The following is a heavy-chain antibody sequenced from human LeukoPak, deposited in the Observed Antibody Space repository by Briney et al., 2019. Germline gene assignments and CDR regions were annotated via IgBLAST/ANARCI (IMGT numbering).Heavy chain of an antibody. CDR2: VRSKAYGGTT. Sequence: GRPLRLSCTASGFTFGDYAMSWVRQAPGKGLEWVGFVRSKAYGGTTEYAASVKGRFTISRDDSKSIAYLQMNSLKTEDTAVYYCTREGAYCGGDCYNDAFEIWGQGTMVTVSS. CDR3: TREGAYCGGDCYNDAFEI. D-gene: IGHD2-21*02. CDR1: GFTFGDYA. V-gene: IGHV3-49*04. J-gene: IGHJ3*02.